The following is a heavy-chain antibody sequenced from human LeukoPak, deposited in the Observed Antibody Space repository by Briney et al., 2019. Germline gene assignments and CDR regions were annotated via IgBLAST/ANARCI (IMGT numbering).Heavy chain of an antibody. D-gene: IGHD3-3*01. CDR2: VKQDGSEK. V-gene: IGHV3-7*01. Sequence: PGGSLRLSCAASGFTFSSYWMSWVRQAPGKGLEWVAIVKQDGSEKYYVDSVRGRLTISRDNAKNSLYLQMNSLRGEDTAVYYCALRRNFCFDYWGQGTLVTVSS. J-gene: IGHJ4*02. CDR1: GFTFSSYW. CDR3: ALRRNFCFDY.